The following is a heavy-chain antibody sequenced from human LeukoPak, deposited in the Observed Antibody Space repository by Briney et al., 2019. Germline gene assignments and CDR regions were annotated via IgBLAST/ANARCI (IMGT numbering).Heavy chain of an antibody. CDR3: AREDTAMVSFDY. Sequence: SQTLSLTFAITGDSVSSNSGAWNWIRHSPSRGLEWLGRTYYRSMWYNDYAVSVKSPITISPDTSKNQISLQMNSVTPEDTAVYYCAREDTAMVSFDYWGQGTLVTVSS. D-gene: IGHD5-18*01. CDR2: TYYRSMWYN. V-gene: IGHV6-1*01. J-gene: IGHJ4*02. CDR1: GDSVSSNSGA.